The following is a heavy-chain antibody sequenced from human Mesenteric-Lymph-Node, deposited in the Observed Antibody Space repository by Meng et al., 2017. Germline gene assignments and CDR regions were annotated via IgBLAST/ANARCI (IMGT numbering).Heavy chain of an antibody. Sequence: QVQLVHSGAAVKKPRAPFNVSCTASGYTFTDYYMQWVRQAPGQGLEWMGRLNPNRGDTNYAQKFQGRVTMTRDTSISTAYMELSRLTSDDTAVYYCARGIVDGYGGDSWFDPWGQGTLVTVSS. V-gene: IGHV1-2*06. J-gene: IGHJ5*02. D-gene: IGHD5-18*01. CDR2: LNPNRGDT. CDR3: ARGIVDGYGGDSWFDP. CDR1: GYTFTDYY.